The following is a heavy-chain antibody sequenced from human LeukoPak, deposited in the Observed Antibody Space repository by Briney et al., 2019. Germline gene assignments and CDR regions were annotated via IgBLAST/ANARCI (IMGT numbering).Heavy chain of an antibody. CDR1: GFTFSSYE. J-gene: IGHJ4*02. D-gene: IGHD4-17*01. Sequence: GGSLRLSCAASGFTFSSYEMNWVRQAPGKGLEWVSYISSSGSTIYYADSVKGRFTISRDNAKNPLYLQMNSLRAEDTAVYYCARGYMTTVTPFDYWGQGTLLTVSS. CDR2: ISSSGSTI. V-gene: IGHV3-48*03. CDR3: ARGYMTTVTPFDY.